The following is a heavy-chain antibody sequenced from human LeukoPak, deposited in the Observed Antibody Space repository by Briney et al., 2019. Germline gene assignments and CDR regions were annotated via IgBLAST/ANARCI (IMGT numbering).Heavy chain of an antibody. CDR1: GGSISSGGYY. CDR3: ARVSSGWSPSFDY. Sequence: SETLSLTCTVSGGSISSGGYYWSWIRQHPGKGLEWIGYIYYSGSTYYNPSLKSRVTISVDTSKNQFSLKLSSVTAADTAVYYCARVSSGWSPSFDYWGQGTLVTVSS. V-gene: IGHV4-31*03. CDR2: IYYSGST. J-gene: IGHJ4*02. D-gene: IGHD6-19*01.